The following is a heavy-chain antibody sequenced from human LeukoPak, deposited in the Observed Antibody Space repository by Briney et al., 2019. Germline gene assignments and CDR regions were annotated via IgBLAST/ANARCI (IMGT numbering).Heavy chain of an antibody. D-gene: IGHD3-3*01. Sequence: PGGSLRLSCAASGFTFNSYAMHWVRQAPGNGLERVSVIYGDGRTSHSASVRGRFTISRDNSKNIVSLQMNNLRAEDTAVYYCARGRGLGVVSPYFDYWGQGTLVTVSS. V-gene: IGHV3-53*01. CDR3: ARGRGLGVVSPYFDY. CDR1: GFTFNSYA. CDR2: IYGDGRT. J-gene: IGHJ4*02.